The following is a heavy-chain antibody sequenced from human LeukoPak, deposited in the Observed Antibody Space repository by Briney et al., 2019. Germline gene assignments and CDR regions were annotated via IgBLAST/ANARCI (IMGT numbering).Heavy chain of an antibody. Sequence: SETLSLTCTVSGGSISSSDYYWGWIRQPPGEGLEWIGSIYYSGSNYYNPSLKSRVILSVDTSKNQFSLKLSSVTAADSAVYFCVRNAIVGATIWFDPGAREPWSPSPQ. CDR1: GGSISSSDYY. CDR2: IYYSGSN. D-gene: IGHD1-26*01. CDR3: VRNAIVGATIWFDP. J-gene: IGHJ5*02. V-gene: IGHV4-39*01.